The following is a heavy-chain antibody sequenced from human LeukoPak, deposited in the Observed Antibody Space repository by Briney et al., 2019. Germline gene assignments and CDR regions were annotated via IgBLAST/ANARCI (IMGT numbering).Heavy chain of an antibody. CDR2: IDQDGSEI. V-gene: IGHV3-7*04. CDR1: GFTFSGYW. CDR3: ARVAAAGFDC. D-gene: IGHD6-13*01. Sequence: GGSLRLSWAASGFTFSGYWMSWVRQAPGKGLEWVANIDQDGSEIYYVDSVKGRLTISRDNAKNSLSLHMNSLRAEDTAVYYCARVAAAGFDCWGQGTLVTVSS. J-gene: IGHJ4*02.